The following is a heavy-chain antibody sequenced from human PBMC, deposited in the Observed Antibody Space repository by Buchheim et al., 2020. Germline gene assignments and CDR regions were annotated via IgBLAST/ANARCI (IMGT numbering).Heavy chain of an antibody. V-gene: IGHV5-10-1*03. Sequence: EVQLVQSGAEVKKPGESLRISCKGSGYSFTSYWISWVRQMPGKGLEWMGRIDPSDSYTNYSPSFQGHVTTSADKSISTAYPQWSSLKASDTAMYYCARYPVEGQLQYYYYGMDVWGQGTT. CDR2: IDPSDSYT. CDR1: GYSFTSYW. CDR3: ARYPVEGQLQYYYYGMDV. J-gene: IGHJ6*02. D-gene: IGHD6-6*01.